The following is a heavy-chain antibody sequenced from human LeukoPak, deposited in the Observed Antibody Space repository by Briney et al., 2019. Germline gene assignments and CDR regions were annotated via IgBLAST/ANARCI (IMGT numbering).Heavy chain of an antibody. V-gene: IGHV4-59*08. J-gene: IGHJ4*02. D-gene: IGHD7-27*01. CDR1: GGSISSYY. CDR2: IYYSGST. Sequence: SETLSLTCTVSGGSISSYYWSWIRQPPGKGLEWIGYIYYSGSTNYNPSLKSRVTISVDTSKNQFSLKLSSVTAADTAVYYCARINPWGQLDYWGQGTLVTVSS. CDR3: ARINPWGQLDY.